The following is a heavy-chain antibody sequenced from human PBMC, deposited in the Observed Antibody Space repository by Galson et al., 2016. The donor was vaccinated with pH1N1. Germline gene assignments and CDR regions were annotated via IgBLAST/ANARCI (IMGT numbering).Heavy chain of an antibody. D-gene: IGHD3-9*01. J-gene: IGHJ6*02. CDR2: IKQDGSET. Sequence: SLRLSCAASGFTFSSYWMSWVRQAPGKGLEWVANIKQDGSETYYVDSVKGRFTISRDNAKSSLYLQMHSLRPEDAAVYYCASQGASVDTFYYHFGMAVWGQGTTVSVSS. CDR1: GFTFSSYW. CDR3: ASQGASVDTFYYHFGMAV. V-gene: IGHV3-7*01.